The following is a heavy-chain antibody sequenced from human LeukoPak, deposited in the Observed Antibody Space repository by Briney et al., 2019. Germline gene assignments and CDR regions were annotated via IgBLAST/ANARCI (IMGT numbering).Heavy chain of an antibody. CDR1: GYTFSNYG. CDR2: TSYNGNT. V-gene: IGHV1-18*04. J-gene: IGHJ4*02. D-gene: IGHD6-19*01. Sequence: ASVKVSCKASGYTFSNYGISWVRQAPGLGLEWMGWTSYNGNTNHAQKFQGRVTMTTDTSTTTAYMELRSLESDDTAVYYCARHSGSGWQALGYWGQGTLVTVSS. CDR3: ARHSGSGWQALGY.